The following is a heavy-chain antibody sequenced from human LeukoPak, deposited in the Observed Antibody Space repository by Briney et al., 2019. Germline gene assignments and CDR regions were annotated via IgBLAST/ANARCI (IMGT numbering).Heavy chain of an antibody. J-gene: IGHJ4*02. Sequence: GGSLRLSCAASGFTVSRNYMSWVRQAPGKGLEWVSVIYSGGSTYYADSVKGRITISRDNSKNTLYLQMNSLRAEDTAVYYCARAGPSSSWHQFDYWGREPWSPSPQ. V-gene: IGHV3-66*01. D-gene: IGHD6-13*01. CDR3: ARAGPSSSWHQFDY. CDR2: IYSGGST. CDR1: GFTVSRNY.